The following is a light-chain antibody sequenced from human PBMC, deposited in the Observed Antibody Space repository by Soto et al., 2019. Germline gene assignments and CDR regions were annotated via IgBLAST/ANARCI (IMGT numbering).Light chain of an antibody. J-gene: IGLJ2*01. Sequence: QTVVTQEPSFSVSPGGTVTLTCGLTSGSVSTTYYPSWYQQTPGQAPRTHIYSTNIRSSGVPDRFSGSILGNKAALTITGAQADDESDYHCMLYMGGGLVVFGGGTKVTVL. V-gene: IGLV8-61*01. CDR2: STN. CDR1: SGSVSTTYY. CDR3: MLYMGGGLVV.